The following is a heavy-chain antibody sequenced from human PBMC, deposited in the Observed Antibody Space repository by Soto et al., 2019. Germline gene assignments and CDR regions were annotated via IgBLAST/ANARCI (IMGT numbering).Heavy chain of an antibody. Sequence: AGGSLRLSCAASGFSFSTYNMNWVRQAPGRGLEWVSYISSRSSTIYHADSVKGRFTISRDNAKNSLYLQMDSLRDEDTAVYFCARAIAVGRTSLDYWGLGTRVTVSS. V-gene: IGHV3-48*02. CDR3: ARAIAVGRTSLDY. CDR2: ISSRSSTI. D-gene: IGHD6-19*01. CDR1: GFSFSTYN. J-gene: IGHJ4*02.